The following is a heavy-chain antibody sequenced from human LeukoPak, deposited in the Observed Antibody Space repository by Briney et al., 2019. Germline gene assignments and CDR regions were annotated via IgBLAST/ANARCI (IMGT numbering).Heavy chain of an antibody. Sequence: ASVKVSCKASGYTFTSYYMHWVRQAPGQGLEWMGIINPSGGSTSYAQKFQGRVTMTRDTSTSTVYMELSSLRAEDSAVYYCAKDWAGSDRRYYFDYWGQGTLVTVSS. J-gene: IGHJ4*02. CDR3: AKDWAGSDRRYYFDY. V-gene: IGHV1-46*01. CDR2: INPSGGST. D-gene: IGHD3-22*01. CDR1: GYTFTSYY.